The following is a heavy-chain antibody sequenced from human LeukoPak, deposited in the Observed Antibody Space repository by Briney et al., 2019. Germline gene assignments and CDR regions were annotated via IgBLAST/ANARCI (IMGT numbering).Heavy chain of an antibody. CDR1: GFTITTYA. D-gene: IGHD4-23*01. CDR3: AIFGNGSYFDD. CDR2: SGSGVTT. J-gene: IGHJ4*02. Sequence: GGSLRLSCAASGFTITTYAMSWVRQGPGKGLEWVSGSGSGVTTYYADSVKGRFTFSRDNSKHTLYLQMNSLRCEATPRYYIAIFGNGSYFDDWGQGTLVTVSS. V-gene: IGHV3-23*01.